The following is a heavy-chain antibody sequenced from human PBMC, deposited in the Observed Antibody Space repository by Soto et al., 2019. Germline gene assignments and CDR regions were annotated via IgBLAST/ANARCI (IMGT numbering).Heavy chain of an antibody. J-gene: IGHJ4*02. CDR3: ARGRGYGFGIDY. CDR1: GGSVSSGDHY. D-gene: IGHD5-18*01. Sequence: SETLSLTCTVSGGSVSSGDHYWSWIRQPPGRGLESIAYVLYTGTTYFNPSLNNRVTISVDTSKNMFSLSLSAVTAADTAVYYCARGRGYGFGIDYWGQGIVVTVSS. CDR2: VLYTGTT. V-gene: IGHV4-30-4*01.